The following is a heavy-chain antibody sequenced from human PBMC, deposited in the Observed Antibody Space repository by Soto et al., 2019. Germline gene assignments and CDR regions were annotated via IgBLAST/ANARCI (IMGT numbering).Heavy chain of an antibody. Sequence: PGGSLRLACAASGFTFSSYAMSWVRQAPGKGLEWVSAISGSGGSTYYADSVKGRFTISRDNSKNTLYLQMDSLRAEDTAVYYCAKDHVVVVVPAASYGMDVWGQGTTVTVSS. CDR2: ISGSGGST. V-gene: IGHV3-23*01. CDR1: GFTFSSYA. J-gene: IGHJ6*02. D-gene: IGHD2-2*01. CDR3: AKDHVVVVVPAASYGMDV.